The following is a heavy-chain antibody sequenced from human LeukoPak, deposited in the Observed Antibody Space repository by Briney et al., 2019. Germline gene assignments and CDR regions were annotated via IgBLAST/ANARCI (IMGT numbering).Heavy chain of an antibody. CDR2: INHSGST. CDR1: GGSFSGYY. D-gene: IGHD3-16*01. CDR3: ARHRLGVMSYMDV. Sequence: IPSETLSLTCAVYGGSFSGYYWSWIRQPLGKGLEWIGEINHSGSTNYNPSLKSRVTISVDTSKNQFSLKLSSVTAADTAVYYCARHRLGVMSYMDVWGKGTTVTVSS. J-gene: IGHJ6*03. V-gene: IGHV4-34*01.